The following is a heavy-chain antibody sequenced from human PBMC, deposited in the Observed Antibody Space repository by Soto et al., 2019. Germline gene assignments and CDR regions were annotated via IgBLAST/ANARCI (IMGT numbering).Heavy chain of an antibody. CDR1: GGSISSYY. Sequence: SETLSLTCTVSGGSISSYYWSWIRQPPGKGLEWIGYIYYSGSTNYNPSLKSRVTISVDTSKNQFSLKLSSVTAADTAVYYCARVHSSSSGFDYWGQGTPVTVSS. CDR2: IYYSGST. J-gene: IGHJ4*02. CDR3: ARVHSSSSGFDY. D-gene: IGHD6-6*01. V-gene: IGHV4-59*01.